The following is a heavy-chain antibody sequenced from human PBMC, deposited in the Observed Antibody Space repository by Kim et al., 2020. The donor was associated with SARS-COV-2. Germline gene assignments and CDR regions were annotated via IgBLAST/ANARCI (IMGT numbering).Heavy chain of an antibody. CDR2: INPSGGST. Sequence: ASVKVSCKASGYTFTSYYMHWVRQAPGQGLEWMGIINPSGGSTSYAQKFQGRVTMTRDTSTSTVYMELSSLRSEDTAVYYCARRQLWFGELSYYYYGMDVWGQGTTVTVSS. CDR1: GYTFTSYY. D-gene: IGHD3-10*01. CDR3: ARRQLWFGELSYYYYGMDV. J-gene: IGHJ6*02. V-gene: IGHV1-46*01.